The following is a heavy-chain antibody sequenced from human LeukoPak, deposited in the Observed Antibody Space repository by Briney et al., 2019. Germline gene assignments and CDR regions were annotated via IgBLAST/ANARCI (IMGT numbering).Heavy chain of an antibody. CDR1: GYTFTSYY. CDR2: INPSGGST. D-gene: IGHD4-17*01. V-gene: IGHV1-46*03. J-gene: IGHJ4*02. CDR3: ARDKEPFVTTVTPGY. Sequence: ASVKVSCKASGYTFTSYYMHWVRQAPGQGLEWMGIINPSGGSTSYAQKFQGRVTMTRDTSTSTVYMELSSLRSEDTAVYYCARDKEPFVTTVTPGYWGQGTLVTVSS.